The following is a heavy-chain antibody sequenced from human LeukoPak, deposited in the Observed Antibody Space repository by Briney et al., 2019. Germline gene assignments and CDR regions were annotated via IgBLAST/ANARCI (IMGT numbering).Heavy chain of an antibody. Sequence: KASETLSLTCTVSGGSISSYYWSWIRQPPGKGLEWIGYIYYSGSTNYNPSLKSRVTISVDTSKNQFSLKLSSVTAADTAVYYCARLYGDTSYFDYWGQGTLVTVSS. CDR2: IYYSGST. J-gene: IGHJ4*02. D-gene: IGHD4-17*01. CDR3: ARLYGDTSYFDY. V-gene: IGHV4-59*01. CDR1: GGSISSYY.